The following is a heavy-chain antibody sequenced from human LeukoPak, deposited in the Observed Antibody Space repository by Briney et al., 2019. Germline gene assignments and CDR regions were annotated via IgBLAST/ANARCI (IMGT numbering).Heavy chain of an antibody. V-gene: IGHV4-59*11. CDR3: ARVARSRYSSSSGSWFDP. CDR1: GGSIGSHY. D-gene: IGHD6-6*01. Sequence: PSETLSLTCTVSGGSIGSHYWSWIRQPPGKGLEWIGYIYYSGSTNYNPSLKSRVTISVDTSKNQFSLKLSSVTAADTAVYYCARVARSRYSSSSGSWFDPWGQGTLVTVSS. J-gene: IGHJ5*02. CDR2: IYYSGST.